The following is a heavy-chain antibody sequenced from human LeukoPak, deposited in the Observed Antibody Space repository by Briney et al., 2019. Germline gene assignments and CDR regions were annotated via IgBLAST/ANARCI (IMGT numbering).Heavy chain of an antibody. D-gene: IGHD3-22*01. V-gene: IGHV3-53*01. Sequence: PSETLSLTCIVSGGSISTHYWSWVRQAPGKGLEWVSVIYSGGSTYYADSVKGRFTISRDNSKNTLYLQMNSLRAEDTAVYYCGSSSTSSGSLDYWGQGTLVTVSS. CDR2: IYSGGST. CDR1: GGSISTHY. CDR3: GSSSTSSGSLDY. J-gene: IGHJ4*02.